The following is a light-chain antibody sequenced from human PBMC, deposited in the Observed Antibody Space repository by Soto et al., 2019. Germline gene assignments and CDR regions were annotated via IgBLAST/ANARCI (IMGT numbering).Light chain of an antibody. CDR3: QQYDSSPLYT. V-gene: IGKV3-20*01. CDR1: QSVSSHY. J-gene: IGKJ2*01. Sequence: EIVLTQSPGTLSLSPGERATLSCRASQSVSSHYLAWYQQKPGQAPWLLIYGASSRATGISDRFSGSGSGTDFTLTITSLEPEDFAVYYCQQYDSSPLYTFGQGIKLELK. CDR2: GAS.